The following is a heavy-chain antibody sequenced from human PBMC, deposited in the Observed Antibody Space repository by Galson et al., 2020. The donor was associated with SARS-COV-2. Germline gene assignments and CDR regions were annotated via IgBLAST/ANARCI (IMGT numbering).Heavy chain of an antibody. CDR2: MNPNSGNT. D-gene: IGHD6-19*01. J-gene: IGHJ5*02. CDR1: GYTFTSYD. V-gene: IGHV1-8*01. CDR3: ARGGGIAVAGTPGGFDP. Sequence: ASVKVSCKASGYTFTSYDINWVRQATGQGLEWMGWMNPNSGNTGYAQKFQGRVTMTRNISISTAYMELSSLRSEDTAVYYCARGGGIAVAGTPGGFDPWGQGTLVTVSS.